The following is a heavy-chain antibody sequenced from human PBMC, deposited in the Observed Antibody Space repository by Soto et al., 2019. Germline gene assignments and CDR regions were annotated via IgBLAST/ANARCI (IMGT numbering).Heavy chain of an antibody. CDR3: AKVGYYDSSGHNWFDP. CDR2: MWYDGLRQ. Sequence: SLRLSCVGSGFTLNNYGVHWVRQAPGKGLEWVALMWYDGLRQTYADSVKGRFTISRDNSKNTLYLQMNSLRADDTAVYYCAKVGYYDSSGHNWFDPWGQGTLVTVSS. J-gene: IGHJ5*02. CDR1: GFTLNNYG. V-gene: IGHV3-33*06. D-gene: IGHD3-22*01.